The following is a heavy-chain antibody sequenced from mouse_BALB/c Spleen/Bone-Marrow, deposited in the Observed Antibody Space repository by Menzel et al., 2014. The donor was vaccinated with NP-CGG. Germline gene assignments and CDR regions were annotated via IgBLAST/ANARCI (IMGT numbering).Heavy chain of an antibody. J-gene: IGHJ2*01. CDR1: GYTFTNYW. V-gene: IGHV1-63*02. CDR3: ARTAYFDY. CDR2: FYPGGGYT. Sequence: VKLMESGAELVRPGTSVKISCKASGYTFTNYWLGWIKQRPGHGLEWIGDFYPGGGYTNYNEEFKGKATLTADASSSTAYMQPSSLTSEDSAVYFCARTAYFDYWGQGTTLTVSS.